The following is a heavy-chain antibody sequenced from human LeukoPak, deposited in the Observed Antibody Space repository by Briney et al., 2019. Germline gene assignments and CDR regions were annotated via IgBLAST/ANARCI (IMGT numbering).Heavy chain of an antibody. CDR3: AKHNGGGIVSYVAPGPPDYFDH. CDR2: IYFSGSV. Sequence: SETLSLTCTVSGDITHYWGWIRQPPGKGLECIGSIYFSGSVYYNPSLRSRVTISLDTSTKQLSLKLTSVAAADTAIYYCAKHNGGGIVSYVAPGPPDYFDHWGQGALVTVSS. J-gene: IGHJ4*02. D-gene: IGHD1-26*01. V-gene: IGHV4-39*01. CDR1: GDITHY.